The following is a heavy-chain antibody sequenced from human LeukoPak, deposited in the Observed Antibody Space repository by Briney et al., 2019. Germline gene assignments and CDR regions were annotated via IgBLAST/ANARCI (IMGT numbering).Heavy chain of an antibody. CDR2: INTDGSST. V-gene: IGHV3-74*01. J-gene: IGHJ3*02. CDR1: GFTFNSYW. D-gene: IGHD3-22*01. Sequence: GSLRLSCAASGFTFNSYWMHWVRQAPGKGLVWVSRINTDGSSTRNADSVKGRFTISRDNAKNTLYLQMNSLRAEDTAVYYCASALTYYYDSSGRGAFDIWGQGTVVTVSS. CDR3: ASALTYYYDSSGRGAFDI.